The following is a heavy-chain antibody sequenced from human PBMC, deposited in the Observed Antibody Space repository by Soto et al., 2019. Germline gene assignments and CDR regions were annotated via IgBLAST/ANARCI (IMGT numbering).Heavy chain of an antibody. D-gene: IGHD3-9*01. CDR3: ARDFVLDWLFHTLDY. V-gene: IGHV3-33*01. Sequence: GGSLRLSCAASGFTFSSYGMHWVRQAPGKGLEWVAVIWYDGSNKYYADSVKGRFTISRDNSKSTLYLQMNSLRAEDTAVYYCARDFVLDWLFHTLDYWGQGTLVTVSS. CDR2: IWYDGSNK. CDR1: GFTFSSYG. J-gene: IGHJ4*02.